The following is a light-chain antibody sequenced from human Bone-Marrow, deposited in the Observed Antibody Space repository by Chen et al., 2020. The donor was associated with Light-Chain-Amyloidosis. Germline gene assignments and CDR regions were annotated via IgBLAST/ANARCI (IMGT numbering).Light chain of an antibody. V-gene: IGLV3-21*02. CDR1: NIGSTS. J-gene: IGLJ3*02. Sequence: SYVLTQPSSVSVAPGQTATIACGGNNIGSTSVHWYQQTPGQAPLLVFYDDSDRPSGIPERLSGSNAGNTATLTISGVEAGDEADYYCQVWDRSSDQPVFGGGTKLTVL. CDR3: QVWDRSSDQPV. CDR2: DDS.